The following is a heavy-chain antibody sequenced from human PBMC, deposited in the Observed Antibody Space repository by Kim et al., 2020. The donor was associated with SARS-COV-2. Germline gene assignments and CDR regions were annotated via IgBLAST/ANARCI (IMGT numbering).Heavy chain of an antibody. D-gene: IGHD2-15*01. CDR3: ARARWGGNPSYYYYYGMDV. Sequence: GGSLRLSCAASGFTFSDYYMSWIRQAPGKGLEWVSYISSSSSYTNYADSVKGRFTISRDNAKNSLYLQMNSLRAEDTAVYYCARARWGGNPSYYYYYGMDVWGQGTTVTVSS. CDR2: ISSSSSYT. V-gene: IGHV3-11*05. J-gene: IGHJ6*02. CDR1: GFTFSDYY.